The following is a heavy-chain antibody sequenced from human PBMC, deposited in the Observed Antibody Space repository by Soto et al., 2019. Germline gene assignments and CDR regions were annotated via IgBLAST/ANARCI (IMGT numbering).Heavy chain of an antibody. CDR1: GGSISSGDYY. Sequence: KPSETLSLTCTVSGGSISSGDYYWSWIRQPPGKGLEWIGYIYYSGSTYYNPSLKSRVTISVDTSKNQFSLKLSSVTAADTAVYYCASIYSGYDYWFDPWGQGTLVTVSS. J-gene: IGHJ5*02. D-gene: IGHD5-12*01. CDR2: IYYSGST. V-gene: IGHV4-30-4*01. CDR3: ASIYSGYDYWFDP.